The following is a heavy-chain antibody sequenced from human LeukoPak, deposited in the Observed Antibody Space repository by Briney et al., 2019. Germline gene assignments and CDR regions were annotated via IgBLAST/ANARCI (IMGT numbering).Heavy chain of an antibody. CDR3: ARDPFYGSGSDYDKWFDP. J-gene: IGHJ5*02. CDR2: IYYSGNT. D-gene: IGHD3-10*01. CDR1: GGSINYNYY. Sequence: SETLSLTCTVSGGSINYNYYWGWIRQPPGKGLEWIGSIYYSGNTYYNPSLKSRVTISVDTSKNQFSLKLSSVTAADTAVYYCARDPFYGSGSDYDKWFDPWGQGTLVTVSS. V-gene: IGHV4-39*07.